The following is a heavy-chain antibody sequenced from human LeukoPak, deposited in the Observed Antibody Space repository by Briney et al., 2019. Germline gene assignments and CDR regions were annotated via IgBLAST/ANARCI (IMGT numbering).Heavy chain of an antibody. CDR1: GFTFSSYA. D-gene: IGHD3-3*01. Sequence: GGSLRLSCAASGFTFSSYAMHWVRQAPGKGLEYVSAISSNGGSTYYANSVKGRFTISRDNSKNTLYLQMGSLRAEDMAVYYCARGRPNSYYDFWSGRDWFDPWGQGTLVTVSS. CDR2: ISSNGGST. J-gene: IGHJ5*02. V-gene: IGHV3-64*01. CDR3: ARGRPNSYYDFWSGRDWFDP.